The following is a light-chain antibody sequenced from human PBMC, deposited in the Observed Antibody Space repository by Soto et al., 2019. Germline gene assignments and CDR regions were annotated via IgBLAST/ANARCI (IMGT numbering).Light chain of an antibody. Sequence: GERATLSCRASQSVRSSYLAWYQQKPGQAPRLLIYDASTRATGIPDRFSGSGSGTDFTLTISRLEPEDFAVYSCQQYGSSPQTFGQGTKVDIK. CDR1: QSVRSSY. V-gene: IGKV3-20*01. CDR2: DAS. CDR3: QQYGSSPQT. J-gene: IGKJ1*01.